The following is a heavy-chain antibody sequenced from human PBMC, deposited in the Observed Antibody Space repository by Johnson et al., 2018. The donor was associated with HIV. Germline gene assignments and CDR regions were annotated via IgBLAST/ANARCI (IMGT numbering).Heavy chain of an antibody. CDR3: ARGSGSYYSNAFDI. CDR2: IYSGGDT. CDR1: GFTVSKKY. J-gene: IGHJ3*02. V-gene: IGHV3-66*01. D-gene: IGHD1-26*01. Sequence: EMQLVESGGNLVQPGGSLRLSCAASGFTVSKKYMSWVRQAPGKGLEWVSVIYSGGDTDYADSLKGRFTISRDNSKNTLYLQINSLRAEDTAMYCCARGSGSYYSNAFDIWGQGTMVTVSS.